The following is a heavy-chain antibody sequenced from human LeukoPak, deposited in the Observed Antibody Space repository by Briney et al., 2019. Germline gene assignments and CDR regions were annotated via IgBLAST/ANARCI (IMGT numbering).Heavy chain of an antibody. CDR3: ARTGPIASYYYYGMDV. CDR1: GFTFSSYW. D-gene: IGHD2-21*01. CDR2: INSDGSST. V-gene: IGHV3-74*01. Sequence: GGSLRLSCAASGFTFSSYWMHWVRQAPGKGLVWVSRINSDGSSTSYADSVKGRFTISRDNAKNTLYLQMNSLRAEDTAVYYCARTGPIASYYYYGMDVWGQGTTVTVSS. J-gene: IGHJ6*02.